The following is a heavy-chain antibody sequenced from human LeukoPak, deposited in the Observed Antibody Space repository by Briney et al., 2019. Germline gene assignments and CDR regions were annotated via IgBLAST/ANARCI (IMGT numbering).Heavy chain of an antibody. J-gene: IGHJ3*01. CDR1: GFTFNNFA. CDR3: AKGFFGVAVNIFDV. CDR2: ISGSGDNT. Sequence: PGGSLRLSCAASGFTFNNFAVSWVRQAPGRGLEWVSGISGSGDNTYYADSVKGRFTISRDSSKSTVYLQMNCLRAEDTAVYYCAKGFFGVAVNIFDVWGQGTMVTVSS. V-gene: IGHV3-23*01. D-gene: IGHD3-3*01.